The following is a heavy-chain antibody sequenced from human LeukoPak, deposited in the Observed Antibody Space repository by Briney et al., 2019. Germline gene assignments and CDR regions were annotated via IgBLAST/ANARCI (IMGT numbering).Heavy chain of an antibody. V-gene: IGHV3-48*04. CDR1: GFTFSSYS. CDR3: ARDPYGGNSYY. CDR2: ISSSSTI. J-gene: IGHJ4*02. Sequence: GGSLRLSCAASGFTFSSYSMNWVRQAPGKGLEWVSYISSSSTIYYADSVKGRFTISRDNAKNSLYLQMNSLRAEDTAVYYCARDPYGGNSYYWGQGTLVTVSS. D-gene: IGHD4-23*01.